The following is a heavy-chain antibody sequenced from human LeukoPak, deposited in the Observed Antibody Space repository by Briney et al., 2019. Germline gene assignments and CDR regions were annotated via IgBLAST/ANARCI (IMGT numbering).Heavy chain of an antibody. V-gene: IGHV4-39*07. CDR1: GGSISSSSYY. D-gene: IGHD2-2*01. CDR3: ARFSPGYCSSTSCYAFDI. Sequence: ASETLSLTCTVSGGSISSSSYYWGWIRQPPGKGLEWIGSIYYSGSTYYNPSLKSRITISVDTSKNQFSLKLSSVTAADTAVYYCARFSPGYCSSTSCYAFDIWGQGTMATVSS. CDR2: IYYSGST. J-gene: IGHJ3*02.